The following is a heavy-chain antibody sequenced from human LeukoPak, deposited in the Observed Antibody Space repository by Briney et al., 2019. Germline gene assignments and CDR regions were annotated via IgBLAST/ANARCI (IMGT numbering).Heavy chain of an antibody. CDR3: ARGVGGSYYGRDY. CDR1: GFTFSSYG. V-gene: IGHV3-33*01. J-gene: IGHJ4*02. Sequence: PGGSLRLSCAASGFTFSSYGMHWVRQAPGKWLEWVAFIWDDGSNKYYADSVKGRFTISRDNSNNTLYLQMNSLRAADTAVYYCARGVGGSYYGRDYWGQGTLVTVSS. D-gene: IGHD1-26*01. CDR2: IWDDGSNK.